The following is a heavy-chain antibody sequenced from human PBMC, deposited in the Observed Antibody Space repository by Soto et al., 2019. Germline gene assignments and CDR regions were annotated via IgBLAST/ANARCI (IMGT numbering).Heavy chain of an antibody. CDR3: ARKSGYSSSWYPN. D-gene: IGHD6-13*01. V-gene: IGHV4-34*01. Sequence: QVQLQQWGAGLLKPSETLSLTCAVYGGSFSGYYWSWIRQPPGKGLEWIGEINHSGSNNYNPSLKSRVTISVDTSKNQFSLKLSSVTAADTAVYYCARKSGYSSSWYPNWGQGTLVTVSS. J-gene: IGHJ4*02. CDR1: GGSFSGYY. CDR2: INHSGSN.